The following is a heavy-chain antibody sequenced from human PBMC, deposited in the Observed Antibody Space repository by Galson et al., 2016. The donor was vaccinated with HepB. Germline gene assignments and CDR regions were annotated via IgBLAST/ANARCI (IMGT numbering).Heavy chain of an antibody. CDR2: ISWNSVGV. CDR3: VKDRKYRCSSSTCYWEFDY. D-gene: IGHD2-2*01. Sequence: SLRLSCAASGFSFDDYGMDWVRQGPGKGLEWVAGISWNSVGVGYADFVKGRFTISRDNAKNSLHLQMNSLRVEDTALYYCVKDRKYRCSSSTCYWEFDYWGQGTLVTVS. J-gene: IGHJ4*02. CDR1: GFSFDDYG. V-gene: IGHV3-9*01.